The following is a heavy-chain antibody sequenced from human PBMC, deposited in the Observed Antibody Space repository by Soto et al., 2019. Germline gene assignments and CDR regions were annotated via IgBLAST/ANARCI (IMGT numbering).Heavy chain of an antibody. V-gene: IGHV1-46*01. CDR1: GYTFTSYY. CDR3: AREGGIQLWRYYFDY. Sequence: ASVKVSCKASGYTFTSYYMHWVRQAPGQGLEWMGIINPSGGSTSYAQKFQGRVTMTRDTSTSTVYMELSSLRSEDTAVYYCAREGGIQLWRYYFDYWGQGTLVTVSS. CDR2: INPSGGST. D-gene: IGHD5-18*01. J-gene: IGHJ4*02.